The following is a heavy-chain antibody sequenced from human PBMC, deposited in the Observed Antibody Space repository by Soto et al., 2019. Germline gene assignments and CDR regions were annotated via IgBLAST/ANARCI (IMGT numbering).Heavy chain of an antibody. V-gene: IGHV1-18*04. Sequence: ASVKVSCKASGYPFSSYGISWVRQAPGQGLEWMGWVSANSENTNYAQELQGRVTMTTDAATSTAYMELRSLRSDDTAVYYCARLTWGFDTNSPLDYWGQGTLVTVSS. CDR3: ARLTWGFDTNSPLDY. D-gene: IGHD3-16*01. CDR2: VSANSENT. CDR1: GYPFSSYG. J-gene: IGHJ4*02.